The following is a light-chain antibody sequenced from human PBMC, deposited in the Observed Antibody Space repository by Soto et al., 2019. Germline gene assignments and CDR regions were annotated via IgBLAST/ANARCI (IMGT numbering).Light chain of an antibody. J-gene: IGKJ4*01. CDR1: QSVSSY. CDR3: QQRSDWPPLT. V-gene: IGKV3-11*01. Sequence: EVVLTQSPGTLSLSPGERATLSCRASQSVSSYLAWYQQKPGQAPRLLIYGASTRATGIPARFSGSGSGTDFTLTISTLEPEDFAIYYCQQRSDWPPLTFGGGTKVDIK. CDR2: GAS.